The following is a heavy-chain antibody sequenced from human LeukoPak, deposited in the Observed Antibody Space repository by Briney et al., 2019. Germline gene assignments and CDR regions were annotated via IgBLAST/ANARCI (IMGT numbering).Heavy chain of an antibody. V-gene: IGHV3-30*18. CDR2: ISYDGSNK. Sequence: GGSLRLSCAASGFTFSSYGMHWVRQAPGKGLEWVAVISYDGSNKYYADSVKGRFTISRDNSKNTLYLQMNSLRAEDTAVYYCAKIGGSVAAAGMDYWGQGTLVTVSS. J-gene: IGHJ4*02. D-gene: IGHD6-13*01. CDR3: AKIGGSVAAAGMDY. CDR1: GFTFSSYG.